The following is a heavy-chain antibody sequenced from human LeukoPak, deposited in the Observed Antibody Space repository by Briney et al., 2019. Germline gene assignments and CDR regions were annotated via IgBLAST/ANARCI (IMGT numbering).Heavy chain of an antibody. V-gene: IGHV4-4*07. CDR1: GGSISSYY. Sequence: SETLSFTCTVSGGSISSYYWSWIRQPAGKGLEWIGRIYTSGSTNYNPSLKSRVTMSVDTSKNQFSLKLSSVTAADTAVYYCARAYYSGSYQLNWFDPWGQGTLVTVSS. D-gene: IGHD1-26*01. CDR3: ARAYYSGSYQLNWFDP. CDR2: IYTSGST. J-gene: IGHJ5*02.